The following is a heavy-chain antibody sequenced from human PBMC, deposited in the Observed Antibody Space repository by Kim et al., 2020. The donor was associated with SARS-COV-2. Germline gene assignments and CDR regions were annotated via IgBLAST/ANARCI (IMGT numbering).Heavy chain of an antibody. CDR1: GYTFTSYA. CDR3: AREDRVYSSSRPLYY. J-gene: IGHJ4*02. V-gene: IGHV1-3*01. D-gene: IGHD6-6*01. CDR2: INAGNGNT. Sequence: ASVKVSCKSSGYTFTSYAMHWVRQAPGQRLEWMGWINAGNGNTKYSQKFQGRVTITRDTSASTAYMELSSLRSEDTAVYYCAREDRVYSSSRPLYYWGQGTLVTVSS.